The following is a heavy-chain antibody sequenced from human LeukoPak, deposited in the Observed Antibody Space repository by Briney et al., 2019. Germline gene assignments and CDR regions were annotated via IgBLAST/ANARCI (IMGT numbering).Heavy chain of an antibody. D-gene: IGHD2-21*01. CDR1: GYTLTELS. J-gene: IGHJ3*02. CDR2: FDPEDGET. CDR3: ATGFVIRNAFDI. V-gene: IGHV1-24*01. Sequence: GASVKVSCKVSGYTLTELSMHWVRQAPGKGLEWMGGFDPEDGETIYAQKFQGRVTMTEDTSTDTAYMELSSLRSEDTAVHYCATGFVIRNAFDIWGQGTMVTVSS.